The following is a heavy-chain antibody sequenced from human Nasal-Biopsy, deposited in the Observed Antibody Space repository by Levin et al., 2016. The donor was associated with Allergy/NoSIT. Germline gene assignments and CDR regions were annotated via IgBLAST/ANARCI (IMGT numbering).Heavy chain of an antibody. CDR3: ARADTTWIQLCLGY. J-gene: IGHJ4*02. V-gene: IGHV3-33*03. D-gene: IGHD5-18*01. CDR1: GFTISPYG. Sequence: GGSLRLSCAASGFTISPYGMHWVRQAPGKGLEWAAAIWYDGSKKHYADSVKGRFTVSRDNAKNSLYLQMNSLTADDTAVYYCARADTTWIQLCLGYWGQGTLVTVSS. CDR2: IWYDGSKK.